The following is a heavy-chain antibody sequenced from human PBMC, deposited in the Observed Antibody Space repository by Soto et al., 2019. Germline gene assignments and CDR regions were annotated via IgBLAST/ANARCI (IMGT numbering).Heavy chain of an antibody. J-gene: IGHJ6*02. V-gene: IGHV1-24*01. CDR2: FDPEDGET. D-gene: IGHD6-13*01. Sequence: ASVKVSCKVSGYTLTELSMHWVRQAPGKGLEWMGGFDPEDGETIYAQKFQGRVTMTEDTSTDTAYMELSSLRSEDTAVYYCATASFPPARTWKTTVIAAAGTSYGMDVRGQGTTVTVSS. CDR1: GYTLTELS. CDR3: ATASFPPARTWKTTVIAAAGTSYGMDV.